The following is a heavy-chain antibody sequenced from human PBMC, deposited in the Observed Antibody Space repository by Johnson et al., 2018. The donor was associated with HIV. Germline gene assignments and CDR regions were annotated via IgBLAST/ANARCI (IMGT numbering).Heavy chain of an antibody. CDR3: AKDREMDTMTFVEVAFDI. CDR1: GFTFSDYY. V-gene: IGHV3-11*01. D-gene: IGHD5-24*01. J-gene: IGHJ3*02. CDR2: ISSSGSTI. Sequence: QVQLVESGGGVVQPGRSLRLSCAASGFTFSDYYMSWIRQAPGEGLEWVSYISSSGSTIYSADSVKGRFPISRDNARYSLYLQMNSLRAEDTALYYCAKDREMDTMTFVEVAFDIWGQGTMVTVSS.